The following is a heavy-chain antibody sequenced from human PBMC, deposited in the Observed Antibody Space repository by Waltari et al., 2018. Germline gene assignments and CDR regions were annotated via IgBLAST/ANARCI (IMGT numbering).Heavy chain of an antibody. V-gene: IGHV4-34*02. CDR3: ARRSPVSLIVVDEGAFDV. Sequence: QVKLEQWGAGLLKPSETLSLTCAVYGWSFSGYYWSCILQSPGWGLEWIGEINHSGATNYNPSLKSRVTTSVDTSTNQFSLKLNFVSAADTAMYFCARRSPVSLIVVDEGAFDVWGHGTMVNVSS. CDR1: GWSFSGYY. J-gene: IGHJ3*01. D-gene: IGHD3-22*01. CDR2: INHSGAT.